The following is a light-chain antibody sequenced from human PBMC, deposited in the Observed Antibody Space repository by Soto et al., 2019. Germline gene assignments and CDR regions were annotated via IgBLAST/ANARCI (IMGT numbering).Light chain of an antibody. V-gene: IGLV2-11*01. CDR1: SSDVGDYNY. CDR2: DVS. J-gene: IGLJ1*01. CDR3: CSYAGRFPLYV. Sequence: QSALTQPRSVSGSPGQSVTISCTGTSSDVGDYNYVSWYQQHPGKAPKLMIYDVSKRPSGVPDRFSGSKSGNTASLTISWLPAADEAYYCFCSYAGRFPLYVFGSGTKLTVL.